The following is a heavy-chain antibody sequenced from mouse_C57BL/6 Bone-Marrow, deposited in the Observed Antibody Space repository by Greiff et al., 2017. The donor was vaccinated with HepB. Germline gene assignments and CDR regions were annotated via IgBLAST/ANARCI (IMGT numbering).Heavy chain of an antibody. CDR1: GYTFTDHT. V-gene: IGHV1-78*01. CDR3: ARRGGLLLRPYYFDY. D-gene: IGHD1-1*01. Sequence: VHLVESDAELVKPGASVKISCKVSGYTFTDHTIHWMKQRPEQGLEWIGYIYPRDGSTKYNEKFKGKATLTADKSSSTAYMQLNSLTSEDSAVYFCARRGGLLLRPYYFDYWGQVTTLTVSS. CDR2: IYPRDGST. J-gene: IGHJ2*01.